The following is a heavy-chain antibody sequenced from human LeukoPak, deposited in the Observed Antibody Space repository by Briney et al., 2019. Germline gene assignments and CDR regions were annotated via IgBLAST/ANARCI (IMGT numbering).Heavy chain of an antibody. J-gene: IGHJ6*02. CDR3: ARGGEMAPPNRFDSYYGMDV. D-gene: IGHD5-24*01. Sequence: ASVKVSCKASGGTFSSYAISWVRQAPGQGLEWMGGIIPIFGTANYAQKFQGRVTITADESTSTAYMELSSLRSEDTAVYYCARGGEMAPPNRFDSYYGMDVWGQGTTVTVS. CDR1: GGTFSSYA. CDR2: IIPIFGTA. V-gene: IGHV1-69*01.